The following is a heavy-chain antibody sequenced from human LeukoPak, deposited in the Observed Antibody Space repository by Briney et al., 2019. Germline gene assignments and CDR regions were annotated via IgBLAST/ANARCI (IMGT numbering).Heavy chain of an antibody. Sequence: PGGSLRLSCAASGFSVSSNYMTWVRQAPGKGLEWVSIIYSDYSGGSTYYADSVKGRFTISRDNAKNSLYLQMNSLRAEDTAVYYCARGYYGSGSFPDYWGQGTLVTVSS. J-gene: IGHJ4*02. V-gene: IGHV3-53*01. CDR1: GFSVSSNY. CDR2: IYSDYSGGST. D-gene: IGHD3-10*01. CDR3: ARGYYGSGSFPDY.